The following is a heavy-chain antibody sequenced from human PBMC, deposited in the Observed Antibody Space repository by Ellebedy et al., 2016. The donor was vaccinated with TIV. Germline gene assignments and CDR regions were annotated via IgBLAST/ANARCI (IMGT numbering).Heavy chain of an antibody. V-gene: IGHV3-48*04. J-gene: IGHJ6*02. D-gene: IGHD5-12*01. CDR3: ARDPRWLQYYYYGMDV. CDR2: ISSSSSTI. CDR1: GFTFSSYS. Sequence: GGSLRLXXAASGFTFSSYSMNWVRHAPGKELEWVSYISSSSSTIYYADSVKGRFTISRDNAKNSLYLQMNSLRAEDTAVYYCARDPRWLQYYYYGMDVWGQGTTVTVSS.